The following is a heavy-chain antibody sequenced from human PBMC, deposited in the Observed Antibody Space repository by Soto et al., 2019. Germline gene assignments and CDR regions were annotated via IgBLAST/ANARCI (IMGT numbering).Heavy chain of an antibody. V-gene: IGHV1-46*01. Sequence: ASVKVSCKASGYTFTSYYMHWVRQAPRQGLEWMGIINPSGGSTSYAQKFQGRVTMTRDTSTSTVYMELSSLRSEDTAVYYWERVIRIQQWSPLGYWGQGTRVTVSS. CDR1: GYTFTSYY. J-gene: IGHJ4*02. D-gene: IGHD5-18*01. CDR2: INPSGGST. CDR3: ERVIRIQQWSPLGY.